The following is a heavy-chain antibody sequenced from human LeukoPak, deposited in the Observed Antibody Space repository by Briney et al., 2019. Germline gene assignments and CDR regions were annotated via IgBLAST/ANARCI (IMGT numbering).Heavy chain of an antibody. CDR2: IYSSGST. CDR3: ARVRYSNYVSFDY. D-gene: IGHD4-11*01. CDR1: GGSISSDNHY. J-gene: IGHJ4*02. V-gene: IGHV4-61*02. Sequence: SETLSLTCTVSGGSISSDNHYWSWIRQPAGKGLEWIGRIYSSGSTNYNPSLKSRATISVDTSKNQFSLKLRSVTAADTAVYYCARVRYSNYVSFDYWGQGTLVTVSS.